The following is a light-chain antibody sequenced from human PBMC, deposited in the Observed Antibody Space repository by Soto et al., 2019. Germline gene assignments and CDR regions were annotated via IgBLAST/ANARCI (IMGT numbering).Light chain of an antibody. Sequence: QSALTQPRSVSGSPGQSVTISCTGSSSDIGDYDYVSWYQQRPGEAPKLMISDVTKRPSGVPARFSGSKSGNTASLTISGLPAEDEADYYCCSYAGSNTLYVFGAGTKVTVL. CDR1: SSDIGDYDY. J-gene: IGLJ1*01. V-gene: IGLV2-11*01. CDR2: DVT. CDR3: CSYAGSNTLYV.